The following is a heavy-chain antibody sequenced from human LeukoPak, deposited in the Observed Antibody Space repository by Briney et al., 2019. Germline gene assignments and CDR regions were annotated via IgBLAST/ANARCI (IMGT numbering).Heavy chain of an antibody. J-gene: IGHJ4*02. CDR1: GFTFSNYG. D-gene: IGHD6-6*01. V-gene: IGHV3-48*01. CDR2: ISSNSRTI. Sequence: GGSLRLSCAASGFTFSNYGMDWVRQAPGKGLEWVSYISSNSRTIDYADSVKGRFTISRDNARNSLYLQMNSLRAKDTAVYYCARGGAARPDYWGQGTLVAVSS. CDR3: ARGGAARPDY.